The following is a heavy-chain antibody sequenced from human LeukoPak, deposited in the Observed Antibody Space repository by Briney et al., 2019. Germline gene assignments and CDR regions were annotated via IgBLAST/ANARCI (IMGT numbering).Heavy chain of an antibody. CDR1: GFNFSRYS. J-gene: IGHJ6*02. V-gene: IGHV3-21*01. CDR3: ARDRQTYDNLTGRTHPTDKYGMDV. CDR2: ISSSSRYL. Sequence: GGSLRLSCSASGFNFSRYSLNWVRQAPGKGLEWVSSISSSSRYLYYADTVNGRCTISRDNAKNSLYLQMNSLIAEDTAVYYCARDRQTYDNLTGRTHPTDKYGMDVWGQGTTVTVSS. D-gene: IGHD3-9*01.